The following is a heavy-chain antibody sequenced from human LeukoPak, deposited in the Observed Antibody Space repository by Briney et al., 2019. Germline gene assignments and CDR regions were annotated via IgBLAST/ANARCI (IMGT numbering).Heavy chain of an antibody. Sequence: SETLSLTCAVSGGSISSSNWWSWVRQPPGKGLEWIGEIYHSGSTNYNPSLKSRVTISVDTSKNQFSLKLSSVTAADTAVYYCARANYYDSSGYSRGVFDIWGQGTMVTVSS. V-gene: IGHV4-4*02. D-gene: IGHD3-22*01. CDR1: GGSISSSNW. J-gene: IGHJ3*02. CDR3: ARANYYDSSGYSRGVFDI. CDR2: IYHSGST.